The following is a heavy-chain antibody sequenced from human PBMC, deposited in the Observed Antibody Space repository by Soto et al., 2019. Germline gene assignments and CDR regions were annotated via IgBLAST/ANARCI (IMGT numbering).Heavy chain of an antibody. CDR3: ARQLSYDSSGYYDY. V-gene: IGHV1-46*01. D-gene: IGHD3-22*01. J-gene: IGHJ4*02. Sequence: ASVKVSCKASGGTFSSYAISWVRQAPGQGLEWMGIINPSGGSTSYAQKFQGRVTMTRDTSTSTVYMELSSLRSEDTAVYYCARQLSYDSSGYYDYWGQGTLVTVSS. CDR1: GGTFSSYA. CDR2: INPSGGST.